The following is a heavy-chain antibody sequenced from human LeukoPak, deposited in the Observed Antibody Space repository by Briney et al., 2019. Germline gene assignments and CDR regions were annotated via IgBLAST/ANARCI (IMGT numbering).Heavy chain of an antibody. CDR3: VRGRRAVVVVAATSWFDP. V-gene: IGHV4-34*01. CDR1: GGSFSGYY. J-gene: IGHJ5*02. Sequence: SETLSLTCAVYGGSFSGYYWSWIRQPPGKGLEWIGEINHSGSTNYNPSLKSRVTISVDTSKNQFSLKLSSVTAADTAVYYCVRGRRAVVVVAATSWFDPWGQGTLVTVSS. CDR2: INHSGST. D-gene: IGHD2-15*01.